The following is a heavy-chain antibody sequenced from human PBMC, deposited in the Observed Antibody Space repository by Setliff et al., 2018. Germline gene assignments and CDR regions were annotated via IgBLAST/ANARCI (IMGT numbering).Heavy chain of an antibody. CDR1: GFTFSSYS. CDR2: ISSSSSTI. Sequence: PVGSLRLSCAASGFTFSSYSMNWVRQAPGKGLEWVSYISSSSSTIYYADSVKGRFTISRDNAKNSLYLQMNSLRAEDTAVYYCARDRGSGSYFLRYFDYRGQGTLVTVSS. CDR3: ARDRGSGSYFLRYFDY. V-gene: IGHV3-48*01. D-gene: IGHD1-26*01. J-gene: IGHJ4*02.